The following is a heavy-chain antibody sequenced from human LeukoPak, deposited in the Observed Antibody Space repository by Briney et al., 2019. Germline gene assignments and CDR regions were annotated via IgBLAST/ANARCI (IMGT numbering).Heavy chain of an antibody. CDR1: GVSISSGGDY. CDR3: ARDWSGYGSFDY. V-gene: IGHV4-31*03. J-gene: IGHJ4*02. CDR2: ISFSGST. D-gene: IGHD3-3*01. Sequence: SQTLSLTCTVSGVSISSGGDYWSWIRPHPGQDLEWIGNISFSGSTNYNPSLKSRLTISVDMSNNQFSLKLSSVTAADTALYYCARDWSGYGSFDYWGRGTLVTVSS.